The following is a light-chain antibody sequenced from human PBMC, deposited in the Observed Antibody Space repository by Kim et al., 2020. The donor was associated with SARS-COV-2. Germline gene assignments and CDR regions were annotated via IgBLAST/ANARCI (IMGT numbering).Light chain of an antibody. Sequence: SYELTQPPSVSVSPGQTASITCSGDKLGDKYAYWYQQKPGQSPVVVIYQDDKRPSGIPERFSGSNFGNTATLTISGTQSADEADYYCQAWDSAVVFGGGTQLTVL. V-gene: IGLV3-1*01. J-gene: IGLJ2*01. CDR2: QDD. CDR1: KLGDKY. CDR3: QAWDSAVV.